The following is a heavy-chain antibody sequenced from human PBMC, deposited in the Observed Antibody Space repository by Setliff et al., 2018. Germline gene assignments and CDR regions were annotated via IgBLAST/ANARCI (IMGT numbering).Heavy chain of an antibody. Sequence: SETLSLTCTVYGGSFSDYYWGWIRQPPGKGLEWIAEINHSGSTNYNPSLKSRVTISADTSKNQVSLKLTSATAADTAVYYCARDRTAYNYGMDVWGQGTTVTVSS. V-gene: IGHV4-34*01. CDR1: GGSFSDYY. CDR3: ARDRTAYNYGMDV. CDR2: INHSGST. D-gene: IGHD5-18*01. J-gene: IGHJ6*02.